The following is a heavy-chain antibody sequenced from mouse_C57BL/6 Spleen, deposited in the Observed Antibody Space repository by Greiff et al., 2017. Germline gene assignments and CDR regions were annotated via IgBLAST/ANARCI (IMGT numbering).Heavy chain of an antibody. V-gene: IGHV1-58*01. D-gene: IGHD4-1*01. CDR2: IYIGNGYT. Sequence: EVQLQQSGAELVRPGSSVKMSCKTSGYTFTSYGINWVKQRPGQGLEWIGYIYIGNGYTAYNEKFKGKATLTSDTSYSTAYMQLSSLTSEDSAIYFCASPLTGTDYAMDYWGQGTSVTVSS. J-gene: IGHJ4*01. CDR3: ASPLTGTDYAMDY. CDR1: GYTFTSYG.